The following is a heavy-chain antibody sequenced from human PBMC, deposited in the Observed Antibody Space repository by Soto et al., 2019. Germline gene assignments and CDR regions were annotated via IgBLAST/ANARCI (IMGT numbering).Heavy chain of an antibody. CDR3: ARDGGLAEDGMDV. CDR2: IYSGGST. Sequence: EMQLVETGGDLIQPGGSLRLSCAASGFTVSGNYMSWVRQAPGKGLEWVSVIYSGGSTYYADSVKGRFTISRDNSKNTLYLQMNSLRAEDTAVYYCARDGGLAEDGMDVWGQGTTVTVSS. V-gene: IGHV3-53*02. J-gene: IGHJ6*02. D-gene: IGHD3-10*01. CDR1: GFTVSGNY.